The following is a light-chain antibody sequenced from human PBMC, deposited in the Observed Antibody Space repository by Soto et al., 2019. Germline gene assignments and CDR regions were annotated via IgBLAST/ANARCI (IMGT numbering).Light chain of an antibody. J-gene: IGLJ3*02. V-gene: IGLV1-44*01. CDR3: AVWDDSLHWV. CDR2: SNN. Sequence: QSVLTQPPSASGTPGQRVTISCSGSSSNIGSNTVNWYQQLPGTAPKLLIYSNNQRPSGVPDRFSGSKSGTSASLAISGLQSEDEADYYCAVWDDSLHWVFGGGTKLTVL. CDR1: SSNIGSNT.